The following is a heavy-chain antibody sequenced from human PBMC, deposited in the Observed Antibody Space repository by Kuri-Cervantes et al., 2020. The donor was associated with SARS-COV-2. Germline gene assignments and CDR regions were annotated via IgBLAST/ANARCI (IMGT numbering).Heavy chain of an antibody. J-gene: IGHJ6*02. CDR2: ISYDGSNK. CDR3: AKSPFGFLEWFSGGMDV. Sequence: GESLKISCAASGFTLRRYAIHWVRQAPGKGLDWVAVISYDGSNKYYADSVKGRFTISRDNSKNTLYLQMNSLRAEDTAVYYCAKSPFGFLEWFSGGMDVWGQGTTVTVSS. V-gene: IGHV3-30*07. D-gene: IGHD3-3*01. CDR1: GFTLRRYA.